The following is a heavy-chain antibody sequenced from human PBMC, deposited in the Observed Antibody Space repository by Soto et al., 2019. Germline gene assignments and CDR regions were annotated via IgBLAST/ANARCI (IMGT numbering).Heavy chain of an antibody. CDR1: GGSISSGGYS. CDR2: IYHSGST. CDR3: ARYATTKAYGMDV. Sequence: QLQLQESGSGLVKPSQTLSLTCAVSGGSISSGGYSWSWIRQPPGKGLEWIGYIYHSGSTYYNPSLKSRDTISVDRSKNQFSLKLSSVTAADTAVYYCARYATTKAYGMDVWGQGTTVTVSS. D-gene: IGHD2-2*01. J-gene: IGHJ6*02. V-gene: IGHV4-30-2*01.